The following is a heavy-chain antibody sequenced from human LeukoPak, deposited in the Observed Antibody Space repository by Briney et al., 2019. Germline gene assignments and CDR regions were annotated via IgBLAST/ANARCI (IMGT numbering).Heavy chain of an antibody. CDR3: AKKTTVTTLYYYYYYYMDV. D-gene: IGHD4-17*01. J-gene: IGHJ6*03. Sequence: GGSLRLSCAASGFTFSSYEMNWVRQAPGKGLEWVSYISSSGSTIYYADSVKGRFTISRDNSKNTLYLQMSSLRAEDTAVYYCAKKTTVTTLYYYYYYYMDVWGKGTTVTVSS. CDR1: GFTFSSYE. CDR2: ISSSGSTI. V-gene: IGHV3-48*03.